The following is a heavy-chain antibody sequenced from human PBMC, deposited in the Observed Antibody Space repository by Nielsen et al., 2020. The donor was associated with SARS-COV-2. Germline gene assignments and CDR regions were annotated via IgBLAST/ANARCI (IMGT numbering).Heavy chain of an antibody. CDR3: ASEYCSGGSCYSEAFGY. CDR2: ITTGSDYI. CDR1: GFTFDDYA. V-gene: IGHV3-21*06. J-gene: IGHJ4*02. D-gene: IGHD2-15*01. Sequence: GGSLRLSCAASGFTFDDYAMHWVRQAPGKGLEWVSCITTGSDYIQYADSVRGRFTISRDNAKSSLYLQMNSLRADDTAIYYCASEYCSGGSCYSEAFGYWGQGTLVTVSS.